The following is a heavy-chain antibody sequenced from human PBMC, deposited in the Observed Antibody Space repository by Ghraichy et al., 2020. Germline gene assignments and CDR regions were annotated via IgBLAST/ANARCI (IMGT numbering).Heavy chain of an antibody. CDR2: ISDSGATT. CDR3: ARRITLFGLGFYFDL. CDR1: GFSLSSYA. D-gene: IGHD3/OR15-3a*01. V-gene: IGHV3-23*01. Sequence: GGSLRLSCEASGFSLSSYAISWVRQAPGKGLEWVSGISDSGATTYYAASVKVRFTISRGGFRSTVYLQMNSLRAEDTAVYYCARRITLFGLGFYFDLWGQGTRVTVSS. J-gene: IGHJ4*01.